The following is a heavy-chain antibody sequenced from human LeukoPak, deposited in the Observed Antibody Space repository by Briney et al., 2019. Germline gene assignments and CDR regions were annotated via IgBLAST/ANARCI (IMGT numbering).Heavy chain of an antibody. V-gene: IGHV3-33*01. CDR3: AREVVGATFYFDY. J-gene: IGHJ4*02. CDR2: IWYDGSNK. CDR1: GFTFSSYG. Sequence: GRSLRLSCAASGFTFSSYGMHWFRQAPGKGLEWVAVIWYDGSNKYYTDSVKGRFTISRDNSKNTLYLQMNSLRAEDTAVYYCAREVVGATFYFDYWGQGTLVTVSS. D-gene: IGHD1-26*01.